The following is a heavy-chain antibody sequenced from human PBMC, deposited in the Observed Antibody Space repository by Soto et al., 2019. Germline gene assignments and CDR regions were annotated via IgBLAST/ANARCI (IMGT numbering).Heavy chain of an antibody. Sequence: GVSLRLSCSASGFTFRSFTMNWVRQAPGKGLEWVSTISSNSAYIYYTDALRGRFTISRDNAKNSLHLQMNSLRAEDTAVYYCTRDASRDSSARGWFDPWGQGTLVTAPQ. CDR3: TRDASRDSSARGWFDP. V-gene: IGHV3-21*01. CDR1: GFTFRSFT. CDR2: ISSNSAYI. J-gene: IGHJ5*02. D-gene: IGHD6-13*01.